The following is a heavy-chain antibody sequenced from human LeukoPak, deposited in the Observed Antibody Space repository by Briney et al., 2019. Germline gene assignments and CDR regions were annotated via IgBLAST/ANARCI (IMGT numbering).Heavy chain of an antibody. Sequence: GESLRLSCAASGFTVSSNYMSWVRQAPGKGLEWVSVLYRGGGTAYADSVQGRFSISRDNSKNTVYLQMNSLRAEDTAVYYCARERCSGGSCYSGNSYFDYWGQGTLVTVSS. V-gene: IGHV3-66*01. CDR1: GFTVSSNY. J-gene: IGHJ4*02. D-gene: IGHD2-15*01. CDR2: LYRGGGT. CDR3: ARERCSGGSCYSGNSYFDY.